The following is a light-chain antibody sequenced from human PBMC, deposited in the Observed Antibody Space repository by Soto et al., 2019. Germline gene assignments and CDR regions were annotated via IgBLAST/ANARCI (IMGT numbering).Light chain of an antibody. Sequence: DIQLTQSPSFLSASVGDRVTITCRASQGISSYLAWYQQKPGKAPKLLIYAASSLQSRVPSRFSGTGSGTEFTLTISRLQPEDCATYYCQLLNSYPLTFGGGTKVEIK. CDR3: QLLNSYPLT. CDR1: QGISSY. CDR2: AAS. J-gene: IGKJ4*01. V-gene: IGKV1-9*01.